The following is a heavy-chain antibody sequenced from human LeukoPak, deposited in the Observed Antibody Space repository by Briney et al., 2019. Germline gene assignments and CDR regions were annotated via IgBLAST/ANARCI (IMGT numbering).Heavy chain of an antibody. CDR1: GFTFSSYG. Sequence: GGSLRLSCAASGFTFSSYGIHWVRQAPGKGLEWVAFIRYDGSNKYYTDSVKGRFTISRDNTKNSLYLQMNSLRAEDTAVYYCAKDGGSDPDSFDIWGQGTMVTVSS. J-gene: IGHJ3*02. CDR2: IRYDGSNK. V-gene: IGHV3-30*02. CDR3: AKDGGSDPDSFDI. D-gene: IGHD2-15*01.